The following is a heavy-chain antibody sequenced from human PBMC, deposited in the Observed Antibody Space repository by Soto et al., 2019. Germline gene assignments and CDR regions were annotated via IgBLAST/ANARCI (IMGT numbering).Heavy chain of an antibody. Sequence: QVQLVESGGGVVQPGRSLRLSCAASGFTFSHYAMHWVRQAPGKGLEWVALMSYDGSNEYYADSVKGRFTISRDNSKNTRSLQMNSLRAEDTAVYYCAKDGSHNFDYWGQGTLVTVSS. CDR2: MSYDGSNE. CDR3: AKDGSHNFDY. CDR1: GFTFSHYA. D-gene: IGHD1-26*01. J-gene: IGHJ4*02. V-gene: IGHV3-30*18.